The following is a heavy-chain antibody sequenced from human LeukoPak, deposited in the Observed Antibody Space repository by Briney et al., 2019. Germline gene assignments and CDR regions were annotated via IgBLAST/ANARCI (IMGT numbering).Heavy chain of an antibody. Sequence: SETLSLTCTVSGGSISSYYWGWIRQPPGKGLEWIGSIYHSGSTYYNPSLKSRVTISVDTSKNQFSLKLSSVTAADTAAYYCARDRVTVDQGVFDIWGQGTMVTVSS. J-gene: IGHJ3*02. CDR1: GGSISSYY. V-gene: IGHV4-38-2*02. CDR2: IYHSGST. D-gene: IGHD5-12*01. CDR3: ARDRVTVDQGVFDI.